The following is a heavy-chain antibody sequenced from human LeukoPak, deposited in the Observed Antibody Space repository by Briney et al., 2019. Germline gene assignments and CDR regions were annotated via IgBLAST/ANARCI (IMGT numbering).Heavy chain of an antibody. J-gene: IGHJ5*02. V-gene: IGHV3-74*01. CDR3: ARDLGSCTSIDCLNIWFDP. Sequence: PGGSLRLSCTASGFTFSGYWMHWVRQAPGKGLVWVSRINGDGSTTDYADSVKGRFTVSRDIAKNTLYLQMNSLRAEDTAVYYCARDLGSCTSIDCLNIWFDPWGQGTLVTVSS. CDR1: GFTFSGYW. CDR2: INGDGSTT. D-gene: IGHD2-2*01.